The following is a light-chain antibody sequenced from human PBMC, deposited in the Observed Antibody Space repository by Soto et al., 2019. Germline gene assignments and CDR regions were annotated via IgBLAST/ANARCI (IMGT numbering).Light chain of an antibody. CDR1: QSLDNY. CDR3: QQRGHWPS. Sequence: EIVLTQSPATLSLSPGERATLSCRASQSLDNYLAWYQHKPGHAPRLLIYDASTRATDIPARFSGSGSGTDFTLTIRSLEPEDFAVYYCQQRGHWPSFGGGTNVEIK. V-gene: IGKV3-11*01. J-gene: IGKJ4*01. CDR2: DAS.